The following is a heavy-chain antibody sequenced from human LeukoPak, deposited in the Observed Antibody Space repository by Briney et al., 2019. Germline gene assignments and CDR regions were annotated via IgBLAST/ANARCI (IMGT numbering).Heavy chain of an antibody. V-gene: IGHV3-30*02. D-gene: IGHD4-17*01. J-gene: IGHJ4*02. CDR3: TKDNDRLRPDLIDY. Sequence: GGSLSLSCAASGFTFSSYGMHWVRQAPGKGLEWVAFIRYDGSNKYYADSVKGRFTISRDNSKNTLYLQMNSLRAEDTAVYYCTKDNDRLRPDLIDYWGQGTLVTVSS. CDR1: GFTFSSYG. CDR2: IRYDGSNK.